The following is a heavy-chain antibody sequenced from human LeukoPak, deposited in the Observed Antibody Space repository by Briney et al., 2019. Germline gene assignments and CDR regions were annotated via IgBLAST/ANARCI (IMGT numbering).Heavy chain of an antibody. D-gene: IGHD2-8*01. J-gene: IGHJ4*02. Sequence: PGGSLRLSCAASGFTFSSYAMSWVRQAPGKGLEWVSAISGSGGSTYYADSVKGRFTISRDNSKNTLYLQMNSLRAEDTAVYYCAKTPFNGVWGGYFDTGAREPWSPSPQ. V-gene: IGHV3-23*01. CDR2: ISGSGGST. CDR1: GFTFSSYA. CDR3: AKTPFNGVWGGYFDT.